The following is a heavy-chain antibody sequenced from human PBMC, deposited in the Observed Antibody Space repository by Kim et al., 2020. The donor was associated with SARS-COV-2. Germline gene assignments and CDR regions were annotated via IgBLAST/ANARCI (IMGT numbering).Heavy chain of an antibody. CDR1: GFTFSSYA. D-gene: IGHD1-26*01. CDR2: ISGSGGST. CDR3: AKEVGSPGLYYYYGMDV. V-gene: IGHV3-23*01. J-gene: IGHJ6*02. Sequence: GGSLRLSCAASGFTFSSYAMSWVRQAPGKGLEWVSAISGSGGSTYYADSVKGRFTISRDNSKNTLYLQMNSLRAEDTAVYYCAKEVGSPGLYYYYGMDVWGQGTTVTVSS.